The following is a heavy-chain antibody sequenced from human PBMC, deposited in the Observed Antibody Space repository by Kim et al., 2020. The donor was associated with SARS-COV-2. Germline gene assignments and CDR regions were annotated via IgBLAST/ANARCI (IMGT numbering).Heavy chain of an antibody. V-gene: IGHV3-21*01. J-gene: IGHJ3*02. D-gene: IGHD2-2*01. CDR2: ISSSSSYI. CDR3: ARCQVGQPPNHDAFDI. Sequence: GGSLRLSCAASGFTFSSYSMNWVRQAPGKGLEWVSSISSSSSYIYYADSVKGRFTISRDNAKNSLYLQMNSLRAEDTAVYYCARCQVGQPPNHDAFDIWGQGTMVTVSS. CDR1: GFTFSSYS.